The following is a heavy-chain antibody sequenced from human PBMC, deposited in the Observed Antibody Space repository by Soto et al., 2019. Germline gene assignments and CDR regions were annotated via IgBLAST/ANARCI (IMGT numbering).Heavy chain of an antibody. CDR2: IYHSGST. D-gene: IGHD6-19*01. J-gene: IGHJ4*02. CDR3: ARASGIAVAGLDY. CDR1: GGSISSGGYA. Sequence: SETLSLTCAVSGGSISSGGYAWTWIRQPPGKGLEWIGYIYHSGSTYYNPSLKSRVTISVDRSKNQFSLKLSSVTAADTAVYYCARASGIAVAGLDYWGQGTLVTVSS. V-gene: IGHV4-30-2*01.